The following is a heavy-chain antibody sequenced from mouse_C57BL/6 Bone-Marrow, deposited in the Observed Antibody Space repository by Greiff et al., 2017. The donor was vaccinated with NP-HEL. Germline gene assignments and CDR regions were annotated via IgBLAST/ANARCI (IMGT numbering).Heavy chain of an antibody. CDR3: ARYGYYYAMDY. J-gene: IGHJ4*01. CDR2: IDPSDSYT. D-gene: IGHD1-1*01. V-gene: IGHV1-50*01. CDR1: GYTFTSYW. Sequence: QVQLQQPGAELVKPGASVKLSCTASGYTFTSYWMQWVKQRPGQGLEWIGEIDPSDSYTNYNQKFKGKATLTVDTSSSTAYMQLSSLTSEDSAVYYCARYGYYYAMDYWGQGTSVTVSS.